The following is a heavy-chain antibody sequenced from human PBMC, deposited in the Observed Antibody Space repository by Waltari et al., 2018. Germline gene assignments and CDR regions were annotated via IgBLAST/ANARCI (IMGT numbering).Heavy chain of an antibody. D-gene: IGHD2-21*01. CDR3: ARGFGYCCGDCYPRAFDY. Sequence: QVQLQESGPGLVKPSQTLSLTCTVSGGSISSGAYYWRWIRQPPGKGLEWIGYIYYSGSTYYNPSLKCRVTISVDTSKNQFSLKLSSVTAADTAVYYCARGFGYCCGDCYPRAFDYWGQGTLVTVSS. CDR2: IYYSGST. J-gene: IGHJ4*02. CDR1: GGSISSGAYY. V-gene: IGHV4-30-4*08.